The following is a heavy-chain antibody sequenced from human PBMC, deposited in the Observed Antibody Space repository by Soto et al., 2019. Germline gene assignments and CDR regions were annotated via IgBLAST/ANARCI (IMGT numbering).Heavy chain of an antibody. Sequence: QVQLQQWGAGLLKPSETLSLTCAVYGGSFSGYYWSWIRQPPGKGLEWIGEINHSGSTNYNPSLKSRVTISVDTSKNQFSLKLNSVTAADTAVYYCARMEGAVAGILFDYWGQGTLVTVSS. CDR3: ARMEGAVAGILFDY. V-gene: IGHV4-34*01. J-gene: IGHJ4*02. CDR1: GGSFSGYY. D-gene: IGHD6-19*01. CDR2: INHSGST.